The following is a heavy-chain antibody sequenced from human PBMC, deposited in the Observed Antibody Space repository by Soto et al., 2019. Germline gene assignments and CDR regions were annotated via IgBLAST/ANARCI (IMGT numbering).Heavy chain of an antibody. Sequence: SETLSLTCTVSGGSISSSSYYWGWIRQPPGKGLEWIGSIYYSGSTYYNPSLKSRVTISVDTSKNQFSLKLSSVTAADTAVYYCARHGGSSSWEWSSDNWFDPWGQGTLVTVSS. J-gene: IGHJ5*02. CDR2: IYYSGST. CDR1: GGSISSSSYY. D-gene: IGHD6-13*01. V-gene: IGHV4-39*01. CDR3: ARHGGSSSWEWSSDNWFDP.